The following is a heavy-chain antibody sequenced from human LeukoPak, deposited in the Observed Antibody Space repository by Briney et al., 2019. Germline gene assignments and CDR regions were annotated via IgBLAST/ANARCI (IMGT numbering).Heavy chain of an antibody. CDR2: IYPGDSDT. V-gene: IGHV5-51*01. CDR3: ARRTYDFWSGSYYYYMDV. CDR1: GYSFTSYW. D-gene: IGHD3-3*01. J-gene: IGHJ6*03. Sequence: GESLKISCKSSGYSFTSYWIGWVRQMPGKGLEWMGIIYPGDSDTRYSPSFQGQVTISADKSISTAYLQWSSLKASDTAMYYCARRTYDFWSGSYYYYMDVWGKGTTVTVSS.